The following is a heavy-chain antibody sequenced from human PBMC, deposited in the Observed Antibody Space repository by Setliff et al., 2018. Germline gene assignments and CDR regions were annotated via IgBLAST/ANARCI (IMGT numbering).Heavy chain of an antibody. D-gene: IGHD2-8*01. V-gene: IGHV1-18*01. CDR3: SRLVRYCTTTTCQMVSGAEV. J-gene: IGHJ4*02. CDR2: IGAYTGNT. Sequence: ASVKVSCKASGYTFINSVISWVRQAPGQGLEWMGWIGAYTGNTNYAQKLQGRVTMTTDSSTSTAYMGLRSLRSDDTAVYYCSRLVRYCTTTTCQMVSGAEVWGQGTLVTVSS. CDR1: GYTFINSV.